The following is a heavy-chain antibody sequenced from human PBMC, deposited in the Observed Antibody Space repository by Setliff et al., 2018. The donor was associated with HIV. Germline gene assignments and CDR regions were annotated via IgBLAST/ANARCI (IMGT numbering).Heavy chain of an antibody. J-gene: IGHJ4*02. Sequence: ASVKVSCKASGYAFNSYTLNWVRQATGRGLEWMGWINPNSDNTAYAQKFQGRLTMTRNTSTGTVYMELSSLRSEDTAVYYCARDKGDGYPPNFDYWGQGTLVTVSS. CDR1: GYAFNSYT. D-gene: IGHD5-12*01. CDR3: ARDKGDGYPPNFDY. CDR2: INPNSDNT. V-gene: IGHV1-8*01.